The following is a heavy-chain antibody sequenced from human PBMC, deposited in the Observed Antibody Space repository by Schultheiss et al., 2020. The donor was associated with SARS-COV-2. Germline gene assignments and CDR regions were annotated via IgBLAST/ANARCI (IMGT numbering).Heavy chain of an antibody. CDR1: GGSFSGYY. V-gene: IGHV4-34*01. CDR3: ARRDSSGSRPDFDC. CDR2: INHSGST. Sequence: SQTLSLTCAVYGGSFSGYYWSWIRQPPGKGLEWIGEINHSGSTNYNPSLKSRVTISVDTSKNQFSLKLSSVTAADTAVYYCARRDSSGSRPDFDCWGQGTLVTVSS. D-gene: IGHD6-19*01. J-gene: IGHJ4*02.